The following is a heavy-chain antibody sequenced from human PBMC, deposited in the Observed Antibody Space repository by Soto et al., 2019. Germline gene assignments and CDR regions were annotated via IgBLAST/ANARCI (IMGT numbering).Heavy chain of an antibody. Sequence: GGSLRLSCAASGFTFDDYAMHWVRQAPGKGLEWVSGISWNSGSIGYADSVKGRFTISRDNAKNSLYLQMNSLRAEDTALYYCAKVSRQRNYYCYMDVWGKGTTVTVSS. CDR3: AKVSRQRNYYCYMDV. V-gene: IGHV3-9*01. J-gene: IGHJ6*03. CDR2: ISWNSGSI. CDR1: GFTFDDYA.